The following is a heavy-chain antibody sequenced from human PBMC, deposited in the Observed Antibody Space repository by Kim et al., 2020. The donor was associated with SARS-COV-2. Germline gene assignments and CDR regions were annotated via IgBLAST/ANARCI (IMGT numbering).Heavy chain of an antibody. D-gene: IGHD4-17*01. V-gene: IGHV1-46*01. J-gene: IGHJ4*02. Sequence: ASVKVSCKASGYTFTSYYMHWVRQAPGQGLEWMGIINPSGGSTSYAQKFQGRVTMTRDTSTSTVYMELSSLRSEDTAVYYCARGFSDWVTTPPSPYYFDYWGQGTLVTVSS. CDR1: GYTFTSYY. CDR3: ARGFSDWVTTPPSPYYFDY. CDR2: INPSGGST.